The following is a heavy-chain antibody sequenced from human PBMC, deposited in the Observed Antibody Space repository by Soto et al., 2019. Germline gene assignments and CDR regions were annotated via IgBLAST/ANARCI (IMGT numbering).Heavy chain of an antibody. CDR1: GFSLSTNGVG. D-gene: IGHD2-15*01. CDR3: AYALRGSSCRGARRYYFAY. CDR2: SYWDHTD. V-gene: IGHV2-5*02. Sequence: GSGPTLVNPTETLTLTCTFSGFSLSTNGVGVGWIRQPPGKALEWLALSYWDHTDRYSPSLKSRVTITRDTSKNQVVLTVTNMDPVDTATYFCAYALRGSSCRGARRYYFAYWGQGSSVTVSS. J-gene: IGHJ4*02.